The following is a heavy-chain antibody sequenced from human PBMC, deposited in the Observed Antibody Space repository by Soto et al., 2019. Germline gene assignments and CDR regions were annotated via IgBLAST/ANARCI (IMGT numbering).Heavy chain of an antibody. Sequence: ASVKVSCKASGYTFTSYCISWVRQAPGQGLEWMGWISAYNGNTNYAQKLQGRVTMTTDTSTSTAYMELRSLRSDDTAVYYCARVLYYYDSSGYYPIDYWGQGTLVTVSS. D-gene: IGHD3-22*01. V-gene: IGHV1-18*01. J-gene: IGHJ4*02. CDR1: GYTFTSYC. CDR2: ISAYNGNT. CDR3: ARVLYYYDSSGYYPIDY.